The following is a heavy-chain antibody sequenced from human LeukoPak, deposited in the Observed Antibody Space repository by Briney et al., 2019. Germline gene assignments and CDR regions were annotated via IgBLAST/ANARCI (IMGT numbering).Heavy chain of an antibody. V-gene: IGHV3-23*01. CDR1: GFTFSSYA. CDR3: AKMQGGKTLDY. Sequence: PGGSLRLSCAASGFTFSSYAMSWVRQAPGKGLEWVSGITNSGSSTYYADSVKGRFTISRDNSRNTLHLQMNSLRAEDTAVYYCAKMQGGKTLDYWGQGTLVTVSS. D-gene: IGHD4-23*01. J-gene: IGHJ4*02. CDR2: ITNSGSST.